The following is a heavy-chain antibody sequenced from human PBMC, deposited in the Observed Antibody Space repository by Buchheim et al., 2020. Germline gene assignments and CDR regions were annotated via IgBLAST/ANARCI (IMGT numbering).Heavy chain of an antibody. D-gene: IGHD3-22*01. CDR3: ARGFYYDSSGTFDY. J-gene: IGHJ4*02. CDR2: ISYDGSNT. CDR1: GFTFSSYA. Sequence: QVQLVESGGGVVQPGRSLRLSCAASGFTFSSYAMHWVRQAPGKGLEWVAVISYDGSNTYYADSVKGRFTISRDNSKNTLYLQMNSLRAEDTAVYYCARGFYYDSSGTFDYWGQGTL. V-gene: IGHV3-30*04.